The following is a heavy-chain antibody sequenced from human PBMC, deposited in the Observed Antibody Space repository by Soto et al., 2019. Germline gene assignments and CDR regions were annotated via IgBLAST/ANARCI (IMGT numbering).Heavy chain of an antibody. CDR2: IYSGGST. V-gene: IGHV3-53*01. Sequence: GGSLRLSCAASGFTVSSNYMSWVRQAPGKGLEWVSVIYSGGSTYYADSVKGRFTISRDNSKNTLYLQMNSLRAEDTAVYYCARAEPSLQLERRADAFDIWGQGTMVTVSS. J-gene: IGHJ3*02. CDR1: GFTVSSNY. CDR3: ARAEPSLQLERRADAFDI. D-gene: IGHD1-1*01.